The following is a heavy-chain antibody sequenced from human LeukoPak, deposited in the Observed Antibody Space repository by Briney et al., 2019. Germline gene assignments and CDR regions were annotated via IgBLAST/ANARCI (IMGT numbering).Heavy chain of an antibody. J-gene: IGHJ4*02. D-gene: IGHD3-22*01. Sequence: GGSLRLSCAAFGFTFSSYDMHWVRQATGKGLEWVSAIGTAGDTYYPGSVKGRFTISRENAKNSLYLQMNSLRAGDTAVYYCARTSIYYDSSGYYFDYWGQGTLVTVSS. CDR2: IGTAGDT. CDR1: GFTFSSYD. CDR3: ARTSIYYDSSGYYFDY. V-gene: IGHV3-13*01.